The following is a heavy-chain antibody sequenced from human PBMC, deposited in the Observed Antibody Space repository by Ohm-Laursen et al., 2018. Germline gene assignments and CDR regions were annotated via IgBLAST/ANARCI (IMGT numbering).Heavy chain of an antibody. CDR1: GYTFTGYY. V-gene: IGHV1-2*02. Sequence: ASVKVSCKASGYTFTGYYMHWVRQAPGQGLEWMGWINPNSGGTNYAQKFQGRVTMTRDTSISTAYMELSRLRSDGTAVYYCAREGGYSGYDQGWGQGTLVTVSS. CDR2: INPNSGGT. CDR3: AREGGYSGYDQG. J-gene: IGHJ4*02. D-gene: IGHD5-12*01.